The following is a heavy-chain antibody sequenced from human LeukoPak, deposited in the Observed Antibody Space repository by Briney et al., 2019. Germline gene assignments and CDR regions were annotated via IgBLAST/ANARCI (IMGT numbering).Heavy chain of an antibody. CDR3: ARASLWSGYYFAFDI. Sequence: GSLRLSCAASGFTFSSYAMHWVRQAPGKGLEYVSAISSNGGSTYYANSVKGRFTISRDNSKNTLYLQMGSLRAEDMAVYYCARASLWSGYYFAFDIWGQGTMVTVSS. J-gene: IGHJ3*02. V-gene: IGHV3-64*01. D-gene: IGHD3-3*01. CDR2: ISSNGGST. CDR1: GFTFSSYA.